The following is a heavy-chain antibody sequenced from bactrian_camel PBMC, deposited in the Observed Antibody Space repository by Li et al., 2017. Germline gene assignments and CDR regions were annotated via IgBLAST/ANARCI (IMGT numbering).Heavy chain of an antibody. J-gene: IGHJ4*01. V-gene: IGHV3S63*01. CDR1: DYYGIWC. Sequence: HVQLVESGGGSVQAGGSLRLSCELIDYYGIWCMAWFRRAPGKEREAVGTIGSDGTTHYPESVKGRFTVSKDNAKNTLYLQVNNLKPEDTALYHCATEMMHSNDYDVFCGTRGTQVTVLGPTQVTVLGQGTQVTVS. D-gene: IGHD7*01. CDR2: TIGSDGTT.